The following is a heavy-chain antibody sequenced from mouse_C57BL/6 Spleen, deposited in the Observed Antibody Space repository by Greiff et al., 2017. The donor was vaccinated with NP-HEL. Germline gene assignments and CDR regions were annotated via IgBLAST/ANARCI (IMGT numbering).Heavy chain of an antibody. Sequence: QVQLQQPGAELVKPGASVKLSCKASGYTFTSYWMQWVKQRPGQGLEWIGEIDPSDSYTNYNQKFKGKATLTVDTSSSTAYMQLSSLTSEDSAVYYCARRNDPFFDYGGQGTTLTVSS. CDR2: IDPSDSYT. V-gene: IGHV1-50*01. J-gene: IGHJ2*01. CDR1: GYTFTSYW. D-gene: IGHD2-3*01. CDR3: ARRNDPFFDY.